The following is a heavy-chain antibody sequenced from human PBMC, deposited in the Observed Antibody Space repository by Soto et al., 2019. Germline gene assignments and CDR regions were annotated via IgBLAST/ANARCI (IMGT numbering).Heavy chain of an antibody. CDR3: ARELRFGEDYYGMDV. CDR2: IYYSGST. D-gene: IGHD3-10*01. Sequence: QVQLQESGPGLVKPSQTLSLTCTVSGGSISSGGYYWSWIRQHPGKGLEWIGYIYYSGSTYYNPSLKSRFTLSVDTSKNQFSLKLSSVTAADTAVYYCARELRFGEDYYGMDVWGQGTTVTVSS. CDR1: GGSISSGGYY. V-gene: IGHV4-31*03. J-gene: IGHJ6*02.